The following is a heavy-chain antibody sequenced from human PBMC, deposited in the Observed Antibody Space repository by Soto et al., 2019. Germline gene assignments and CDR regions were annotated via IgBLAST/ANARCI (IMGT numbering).Heavy chain of an antibody. V-gene: IGHV3-72*01. CDR3: ADVGLAFGLGV. Sequence: EVQLVESGGGLVQPGGSLRLSCAASGLTFSDHHMDWVRQAPGKGLEWVGRIKKRADSYSTQYAASVKGRFTISRDDSNNSLYLQMDSLKTEDTAVYYCADVGLAFGLGVWGQGTTVTVSS. J-gene: IGHJ6*02. CDR1: GLTFSDHH. CDR2: IKKRADSYST. D-gene: IGHD1-26*01.